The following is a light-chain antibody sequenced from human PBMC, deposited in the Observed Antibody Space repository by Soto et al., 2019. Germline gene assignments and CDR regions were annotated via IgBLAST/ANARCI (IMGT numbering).Light chain of an antibody. CDR1: QSVSTY. Sequence: PGEIATLSCTASQSVSTYLAWYQQKPGQAPRLLIYDTFNRATGIPARFSGSGSGTDFTLTISSLEPEDFAVYYCQHRRNWPWTFGQGTKVDIK. V-gene: IGKV3-11*01. CDR3: QHRRNWPWT. CDR2: DTF. J-gene: IGKJ1*01.